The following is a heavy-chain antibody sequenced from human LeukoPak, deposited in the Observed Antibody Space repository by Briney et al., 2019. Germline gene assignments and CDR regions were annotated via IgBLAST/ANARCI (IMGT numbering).Heavy chain of an antibody. CDR2: IYHSGST. J-gene: IGHJ5*02. V-gene: IGHV4-30-2*01. D-gene: IGHD3-3*01. Sequence: SETLSLTCAVSGGSISSGSYSWNWIRQPPGKGLEWIGYIYHSGSTDYNPSLTCRVTISMDRSKNQFSLKLNSVTAADTAVYCCVRGEKTSSDVWSGYSGVSWFDPWGQGTLVTVSS. CDR1: GGSISSGSYS. CDR3: VRGEKTSSDVWSGYSGVSWFDP.